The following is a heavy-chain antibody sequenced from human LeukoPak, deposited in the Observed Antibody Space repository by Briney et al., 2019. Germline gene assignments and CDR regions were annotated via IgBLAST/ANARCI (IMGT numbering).Heavy chain of an antibody. CDR1: GFTFFDYA. Sequence: GRSLRLSCAASGFTFFDYAMHWVRQAPGKGLEWVAVTSSDGNNQYYADSVRGRFTISRDNSKNTLSLQMNSLKTEDTAVYYCAKIYFGITKGGYFDYGARGP. CDR2: TSSDGNNQ. J-gene: IGHJ4*03. D-gene: IGHD3-9*01. CDR3: AKIYFGITKGGYFDY. V-gene: IGHV3-30*18.